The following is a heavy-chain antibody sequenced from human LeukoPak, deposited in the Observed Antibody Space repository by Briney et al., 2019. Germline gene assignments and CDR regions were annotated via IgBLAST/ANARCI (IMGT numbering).Heavy chain of an antibody. D-gene: IGHD2-21*02. CDR1: GGTFSSYA. CDR3: ARDWIVVVVTEGFDY. V-gene: IGHV1-69*05. Sequence: ASVKVSCKASGGTFSSYAISWVRQAPGQGLEWMGGIIPIFGTANYAQKFQGRVTITTDESTSTAYMELRSLRSDDTAVYYCARDWIVVVVTEGFDYWGQGTLVTVSS. J-gene: IGHJ4*02. CDR2: IIPIFGTA.